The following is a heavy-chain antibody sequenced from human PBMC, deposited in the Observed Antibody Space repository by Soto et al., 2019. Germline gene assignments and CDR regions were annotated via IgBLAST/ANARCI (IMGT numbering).Heavy chain of an antibody. J-gene: IGHJ4*02. CDR2: ISGSGGST. CDR1: GFTFSSYA. D-gene: IGHD3-10*02. CDR3: AKDIQAYVRNYLDY. V-gene: IGHV3-23*01. Sequence: GSLRLSCAASGFTFSSYAMSWVRQAPGKGLEWVSVISGSGGSTYYADSVKGRFTISRDNSKNTLYLQMNSLRAEDTAVYYSAKDIQAYVRNYLDYWGQGALVTVSS.